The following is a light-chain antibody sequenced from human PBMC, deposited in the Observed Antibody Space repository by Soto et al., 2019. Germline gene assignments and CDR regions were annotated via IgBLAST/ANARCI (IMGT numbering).Light chain of an antibody. CDR1: QSIRSL. J-gene: IGKJ5*01. Sequence: QMTQSPSTLSASFGYSVTIICRASQSIRSLLAWYQQKPGKAPKVLIYDASSLGSGVPSRFSGSGSGTEFTLTISSLQPDDFATYFCQQYQTYSTFGQGTRLEIK. V-gene: IGKV1-5*02. CDR3: QQYQTYST. CDR2: DAS.